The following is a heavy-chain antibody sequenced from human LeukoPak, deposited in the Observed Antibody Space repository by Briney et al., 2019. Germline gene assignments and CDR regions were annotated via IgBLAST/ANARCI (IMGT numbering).Heavy chain of an antibody. D-gene: IGHD1-26*01. CDR2: VSAHNGNT. CDR3: ARGWELLNVLLPFDY. V-gene: IGHV1-18*01. J-gene: IGHJ4*02. Sequence: ASVKVSCKASGYTFTSYGISWVRQAPGQGLEWMGWVSAHNGNTNYAQKLQGRVTMTTDTSTSTAYMELRSLRSDDTAVNYCARGWELLNVLLPFDYWGQGTLVTVSS. CDR1: GYTFTSYG.